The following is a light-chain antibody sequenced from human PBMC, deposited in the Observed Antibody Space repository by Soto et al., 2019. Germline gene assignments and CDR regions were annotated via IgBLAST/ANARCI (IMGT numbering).Light chain of an antibody. J-gene: IGLJ1*01. CDR1: SSDVGRYNH. Sequence: QYVLTQPASVSGSPGQSITISCTGTSSDVGRYNHVSWYQHHPGKAPKLIISEVSNRPSGVSNRFSGSKSGYTASLTISGLQAEDEADYYCNSHTSGDFRVFGTGTE. CDR3: NSHTSGDFRV. CDR2: EVS. V-gene: IGLV2-14*01.